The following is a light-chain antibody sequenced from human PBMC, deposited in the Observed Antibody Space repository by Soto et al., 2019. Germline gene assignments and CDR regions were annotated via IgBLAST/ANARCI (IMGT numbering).Light chain of an antibody. Sequence: QSVLTQPPSASGTPGQRVTISCSGSSSNIGGNFVNWYQQLPGTAPKLLIFGNDQRPSWVPDRFSGSKSGTSASLAISGLQSEDEANYYCAAWDDSLNGVVFGGGTKLTVL. CDR2: GND. CDR3: AAWDDSLNGVV. V-gene: IGLV1-44*01. J-gene: IGLJ2*01. CDR1: SSNIGGNF.